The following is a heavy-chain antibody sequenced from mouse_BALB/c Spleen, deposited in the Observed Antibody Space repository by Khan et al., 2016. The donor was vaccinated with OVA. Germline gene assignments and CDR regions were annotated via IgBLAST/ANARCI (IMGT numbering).Heavy chain of an antibody. V-gene: IGHV5-17*02. CDR2: ISSGSSTI. D-gene: IGHD2-1*01. CDR1: GFTFSSFG. J-gene: IGHJ1*01. CDR3: ARSGGNFHWYFDV. Sequence: DVQLVESGGGLVQPGGSRKLSCAASGFTFSSFGMHWVRQAPKKGLEWVAYISSGSSTIYYVDTVKGRFTISRDNPKNTLFLQRTSLRSEDTAMYYCARSGGNFHWYFDVWGAGTSVTVSS.